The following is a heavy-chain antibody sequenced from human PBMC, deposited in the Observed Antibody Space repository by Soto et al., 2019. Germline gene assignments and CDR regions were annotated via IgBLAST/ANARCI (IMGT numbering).Heavy chain of an antibody. Sequence: SETLSLTCNVSGGSISSGDYYWTWIRQSPGKGLEWIGYIYYTGSTFYSLSLKSRVTISLDTSYNHFSLDMNSVTAADTAVYFCARVSGHNTGYYSVYLMDVWGQGTTVTVSS. J-gene: IGHJ6*02. CDR3: ARVSGHNTGYYSVYLMDV. CDR1: GGSISSGDYY. CDR2: IYYTGST. V-gene: IGHV4-30-4*01. D-gene: IGHD5-18*01.